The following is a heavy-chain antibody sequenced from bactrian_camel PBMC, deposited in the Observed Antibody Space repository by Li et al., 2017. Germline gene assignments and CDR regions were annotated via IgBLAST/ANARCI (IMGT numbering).Heavy chain of an antibody. Sequence: DVQLVESGGDLAQPGKSLKITCRTSFTFAKHHMYWIRQAPGKGLEWVASLHTDDSAHYGEPAKGRFTISRDNAKNTLFLQMNNLKSEDTALYYCTTFSSSAWRDWGQGTQVTVS. CDR1: FTFAKHH. CDR3: TTFSSSAWRD. V-gene: IGHV3S19*01. J-gene: IGHJ4*01. CDR2: LHTDDSA. D-gene: IGHD7*01.